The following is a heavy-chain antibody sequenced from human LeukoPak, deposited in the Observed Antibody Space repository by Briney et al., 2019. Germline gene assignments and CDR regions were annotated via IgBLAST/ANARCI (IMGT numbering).Heavy chain of an antibody. CDR1: RFIFSSYW. V-gene: IGHV3-7*05. CDR2: IKQDGSQK. D-gene: IGHD2-15*01. Sequence: GGSLRLSCSASRFIFSSYWMSWVRQAPGKGLDWVANIKQDGSQKYYVDSVKGRFTISRDNAKNSLYLQVNSLRAEDTAVYYCARRGTTYCTVDSCHPNWFDPWGQGTLVTVSS. CDR3: ARRGTTYCTVDSCHPNWFDP. J-gene: IGHJ5*02.